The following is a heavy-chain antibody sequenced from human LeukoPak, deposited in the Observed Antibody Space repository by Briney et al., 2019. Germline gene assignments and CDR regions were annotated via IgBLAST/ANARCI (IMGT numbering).Heavy chain of an antibody. CDR3: AREARSGWPTGDY. CDR1: GGTFSSYA. Sequence: SVKVSCKASGGTFSSYAISWVRQAPGQGLEWMGGIIPIFGTANYAQKFQGRVTITTDESTSTAYMELSSLRSEDTAVYYCAREARSGWPTGDYWGQGTLVTVSS. J-gene: IGHJ4*02. V-gene: IGHV1-69*05. CDR2: IIPIFGTA. D-gene: IGHD6-19*01.